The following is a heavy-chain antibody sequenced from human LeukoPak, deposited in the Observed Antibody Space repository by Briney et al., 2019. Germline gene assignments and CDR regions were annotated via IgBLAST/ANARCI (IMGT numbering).Heavy chain of an antibody. J-gene: IGHJ4*02. CDR1: GFTFSDYY. D-gene: IGHD6-6*01. Sequence: GGSLRLSCAASGFTFSDYYMSWIRQAPGKGLEWVSYISSGSSTIYYADSVKGRFTISRDNAENSLFLQMNSLRDEDTAVYYCAKSSYYFDYWGQGTLVTVSS. V-gene: IGHV3-11*04. CDR2: ISSGSSTI. CDR3: AKSSYYFDY.